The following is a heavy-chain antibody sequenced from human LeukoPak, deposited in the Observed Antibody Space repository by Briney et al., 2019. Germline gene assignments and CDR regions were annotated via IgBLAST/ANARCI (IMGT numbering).Heavy chain of an antibody. CDR3: ALPVRSGRGNWFDP. Sequence: GESLKISSKASGYSFTTYWICWVRQMPPRGREWMGMIYPGDFDTKYNPSFQGQVTISVDRSITTAYLQWSSQRVSDTATYYCALPVRSGRGNWFDPWGRGTVVTVSS. CDR2: IYPGDFDT. CDR1: GYSFTTYW. D-gene: IGHD3-10*01. J-gene: IGHJ5*02. V-gene: IGHV5-51*01.